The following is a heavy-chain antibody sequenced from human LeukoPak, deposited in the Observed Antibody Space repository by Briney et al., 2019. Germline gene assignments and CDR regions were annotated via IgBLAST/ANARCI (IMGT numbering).Heavy chain of an antibody. V-gene: IGHV3-53*01. CDR1: GFTVSSNY. D-gene: IGHD1-26*01. CDR3: ARGVPYSGSYSSFDY. Sequence: PGRSLRLSCAAYGFTVSSNYMSWVRQAPGKGLEWVSVIYSGGSTYYADSVKGRFTISRDNSKNTLYLQMNSLRAEDTAVYYCARGVPYSGSYSSFDYWGQGTLVTVSS. CDR2: IYSGGST. J-gene: IGHJ4*02.